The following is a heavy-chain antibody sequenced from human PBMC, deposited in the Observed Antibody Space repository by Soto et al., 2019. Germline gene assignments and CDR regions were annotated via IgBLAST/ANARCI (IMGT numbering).Heavy chain of an antibody. J-gene: IGHJ3*02. CDR3: ALTYFDSSGYYYGDACDI. CDR2: IIPIFGTA. D-gene: IGHD3-22*01. CDR1: GGTFSSYA. V-gene: IGHV1-69*06. Sequence: QVQLVQSGAEVKKPGSSVKVSCKASGGTFSSYAISWVRQAPGQVLEWMGGIIPIFGTANYAQKVQGRVTITADKSTSTAYMELSSLRSDDTAVYYCALTYFDSSGYYYGDACDIGGQGPMVTVSS.